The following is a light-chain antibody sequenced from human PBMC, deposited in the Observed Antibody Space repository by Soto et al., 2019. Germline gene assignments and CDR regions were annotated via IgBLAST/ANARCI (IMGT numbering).Light chain of an antibody. V-gene: IGKV3-20*01. Sequence: EIVLTQSPGTLSLSPGQRATLSCRASESISRDYLAWYQQRLGQAPRLLIYGASSGATGIPDRFSGSGSGTDFTLAISRLEPDEFAIYYCQQYGGVPYTFGQGTKLELK. CDR2: GAS. CDR3: QQYGGVPYT. J-gene: IGKJ2*01. CDR1: ESISRDY.